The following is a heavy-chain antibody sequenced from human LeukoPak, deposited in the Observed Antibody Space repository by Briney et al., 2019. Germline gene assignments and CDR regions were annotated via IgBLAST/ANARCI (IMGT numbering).Heavy chain of an antibody. J-gene: IGHJ3*02. CDR2: IYPGDSDT. Sequence: GESLKISCKGSGYRFTSYWIAWVRQMPGKGLEWMGIIYPGDSDTRYSPSFQGQVTISADKSISTAYLQWSSLKASDTAMYYCARLRYCSSTSCYRLDAFDIWGQGTMVTVSS. CDR3: ARLRYCSSTSCYRLDAFDI. CDR1: GYRFTSYW. D-gene: IGHD2-2*01. V-gene: IGHV5-51*01.